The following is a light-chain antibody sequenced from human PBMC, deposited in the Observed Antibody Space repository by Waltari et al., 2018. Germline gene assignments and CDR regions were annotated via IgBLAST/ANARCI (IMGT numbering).Light chain of an antibody. V-gene: IGKV3-20*01. Sequence: EIVLTQSPGTLSLSPGERATLSCRASQTVNGSYLDWYQQKPGQAPRLLIYGASIRATFIPDRFSGSGSGTDFTLTISRLEPEDFAVYYCQDSATFGQGTKVEIK. CDR3: QDSAT. J-gene: IGKJ1*01. CDR2: GAS. CDR1: QTVNGSY.